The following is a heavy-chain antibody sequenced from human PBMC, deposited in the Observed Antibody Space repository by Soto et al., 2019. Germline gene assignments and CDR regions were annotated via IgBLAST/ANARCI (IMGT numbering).Heavy chain of an antibody. CDR1: GFNFNTYF. J-gene: IGHJ4*02. V-gene: IGHV3-30*13. CDR3: ASDDEHGSNWDFAY. CDR2: ILPNGRDK. Sequence: QVQLVQSGGGVVQPGRSLRLSCAASGFNFNTYFMHWVRQAPGKGLEWVAMILPNGRDKEYADSVKGRFTISRANSNNRRFVQMASRRSEAPTVYFCASDDEHGSNWDFAYWGQGAVVTVSS. D-gene: IGHD1-26*01.